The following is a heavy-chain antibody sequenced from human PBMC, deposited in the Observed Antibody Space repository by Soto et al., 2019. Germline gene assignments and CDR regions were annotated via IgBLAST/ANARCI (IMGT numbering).Heavy chain of an antibody. CDR2: IRNKVNTYAT. CDR1: GFTFTDSA. J-gene: IGHJ4*02. Sequence: EGQLVESGGGLVQPGGSLKLSCAASGFTFTDSAIHWVRQTSEKGLEWVGRIRNKVNTYATAYAESVKGRFTISRDDSINPVYLQMNSLKTEDTAVYYCTRRRDWTAVDPLDYWGQGTLVTVSS. D-gene: IGHD5-18*01. V-gene: IGHV3-73*02. CDR3: TRRRDWTAVDPLDY.